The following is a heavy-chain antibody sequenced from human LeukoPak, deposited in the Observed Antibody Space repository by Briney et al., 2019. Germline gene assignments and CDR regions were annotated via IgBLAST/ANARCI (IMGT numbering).Heavy chain of an antibody. J-gene: IGHJ5*02. CDR1: GGSISSGSYY. D-gene: IGHD3-10*01. CDR2: IYTSGST. CDR3: ARVSTNMVRGFDP. Sequence: SETLSLTCTVSGGSISSGSYYWSWIRQPAGKGLEWIGRIYTSGSTNYNSSLKSRVTISVDTSKNQFSLKLSSVTAADTAVYYCARVSTNMVRGFDPWGQGTLVTVSS. V-gene: IGHV4-61*02.